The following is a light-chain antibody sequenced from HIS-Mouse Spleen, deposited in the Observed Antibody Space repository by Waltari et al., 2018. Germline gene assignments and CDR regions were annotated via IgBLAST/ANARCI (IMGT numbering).Light chain of an antibody. CDR2: WAS. V-gene: IGKV4-1*01. J-gene: IGKJ1*01. CDR1: QSVLYSSNNKNY. CDR3: QKYYSTPRT. Sequence: DIVMTQSPDSLAVSLGERATINCKSSQSVLYSSNNKNYLAWYQQRPGQPPKLLIYWASTLESGVPDRFSGSGSGTDFTLTISSLQAEDVAVYYCQKYYSTPRTFGQGTKVEIK.